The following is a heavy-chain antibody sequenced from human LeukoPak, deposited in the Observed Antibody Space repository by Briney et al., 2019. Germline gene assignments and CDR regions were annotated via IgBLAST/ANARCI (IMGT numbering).Heavy chain of an antibody. CDR3: ARGPYGDYDWYFDL. CDR2: IIPIFGTA. Sequence: ASVKVSCKASGGTFSSYAISRVRQAPGQGLEWMGGIIPIFGTANYAQKFQGRVTITADESTSTAYMELSSLRSEDTAVYYCARGPYGDYDWYFDLWGRGTLVTVSS. CDR1: GGTFSSYA. D-gene: IGHD4-17*01. J-gene: IGHJ2*01. V-gene: IGHV1-69*13.